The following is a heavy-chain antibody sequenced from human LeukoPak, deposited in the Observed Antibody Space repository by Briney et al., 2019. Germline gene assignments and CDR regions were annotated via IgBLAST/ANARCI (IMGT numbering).Heavy chain of an antibody. D-gene: IGHD2-2*01. CDR2: IYYTGST. CDR3: ARKVDQYYYYMDV. CDR1: GSSINSGGYF. Sequence: PSQTLSLTCTVSGSSINSGGYFWTWIRQHPVKGLEWIGYIYYTGSTYYSPSLTSRVSLSIDTSNNQFSLKLSSVTAADTAMYYCARKVDQYYYYMDVWGKGTAVTVSS. J-gene: IGHJ6*03. V-gene: IGHV4-31*03.